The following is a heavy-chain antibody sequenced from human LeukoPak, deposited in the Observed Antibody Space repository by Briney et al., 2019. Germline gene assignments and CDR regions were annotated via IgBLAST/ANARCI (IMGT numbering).Heavy chain of an antibody. Sequence: SVKVSCKAFGYTFTNYGISWVRQAPGQGLEWMGEIIPIFGTTNYAQKLQGRVTITADKSTSTASMALSSLRSEDTAVYYCARRFCSNGVCYHDRGAFDIWGQGTMVTVSS. CDR1: GYTFTNYG. J-gene: IGHJ3*02. CDR2: IIPIFGTT. D-gene: IGHD2-8*01. V-gene: IGHV1-69*06. CDR3: ARRFCSNGVCYHDRGAFDI.